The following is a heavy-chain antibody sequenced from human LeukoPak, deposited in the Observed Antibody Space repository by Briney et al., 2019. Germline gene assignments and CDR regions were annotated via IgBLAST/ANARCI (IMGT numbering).Heavy chain of an antibody. CDR2: LYSSGGT. D-gene: IGHD1-26*01. CDR3: AAKGNGYSGIYVFAH. CDR1: GFTFSSYA. V-gene: IGHV3-66*01. Sequence: GSLRLSCAASGFTFSSYAMSWVRQAPGKGLEWVSVLYSSGGTKYADSVKGRFTISRDSSDNTLHLQMSSLRAEDTAVYYCAAKGNGYSGIYVFAHWGQGTLVTVSS. J-gene: IGHJ4*02.